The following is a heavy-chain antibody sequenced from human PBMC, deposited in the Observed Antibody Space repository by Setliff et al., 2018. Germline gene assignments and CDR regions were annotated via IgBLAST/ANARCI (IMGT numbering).Heavy chain of an antibody. D-gene: IGHD2-15*01. Sequence: ASVKVSCKASGYTFTSYAIHWVRQAPGQRLEWMGWINAGNGNTKYSQEFQDRVTITRDTSASIAFMELSSLRAEDAAVYYCARDEVNCSGSKCYSGFDSWGQGTLVTVSS. J-gene: IGHJ4*02. CDR1: GYTFTSYA. CDR3: ARDEVNCSGSKCYSGFDS. V-gene: IGHV1-3*01. CDR2: INAGNGNT.